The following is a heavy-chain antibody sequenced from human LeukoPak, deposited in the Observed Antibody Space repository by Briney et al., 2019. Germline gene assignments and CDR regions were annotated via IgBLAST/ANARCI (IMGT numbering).Heavy chain of an antibody. CDR2: LSSGGSTI. CDR1: GFTFSDYY. Sequence: TGGSLRLSCTASGFTFSDYYMSWSRQAPGKGLEWVSYLSSGGSTISYADSVKGRFTISRDNAKNSLYLQMNSLRAEDTAVYHCARVIFGGGTPPHYYYYGMDVWGQGTTVTVS. V-gene: IGHV3-11*01. D-gene: IGHD3/OR15-3a*01. CDR3: ARVIFGGGTPPHYYYYGMDV. J-gene: IGHJ6*02.